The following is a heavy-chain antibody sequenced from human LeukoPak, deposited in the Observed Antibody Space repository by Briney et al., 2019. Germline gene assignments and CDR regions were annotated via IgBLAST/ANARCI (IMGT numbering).Heavy chain of an antibody. CDR1: GFTFSSYA. CDR2: VSGSGNSA. J-gene: IGHJ4*02. V-gene: IGHV3-23*01. D-gene: IGHD3-3*01. Sequence: PGGSLRLSCAASGFTFSSYAMSWVRQAPGKGLEWVSSVSGSGNSAYYADSVKGRFTISRDNSKNTLFLQMNSLRVEDTAIYYCAKDNDFWSGYWNYWGQGTLVTVSS. CDR3: AKDNDFWSGYWNY.